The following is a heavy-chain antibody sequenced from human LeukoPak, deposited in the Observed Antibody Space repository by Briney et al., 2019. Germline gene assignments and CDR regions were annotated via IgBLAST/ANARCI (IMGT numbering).Heavy chain of an antibody. CDR2: ISAYNGNT. CDR3: ARFDPPHSSGWHNWFDP. J-gene: IGHJ5*02. D-gene: IGHD6-19*01. V-gene: IGHV1-18*01. CDR1: GYTFTSYG. Sequence: GASVKVSCKASGYTFTSYGISWVRQAPGQGPEWMGWISAYNGNTNYAQKLQGRVTMTTDTSTSTAYMELRSLRSDDTAVYYCARFDPPHSSGWHNWFDPWGQGTLVTVSS.